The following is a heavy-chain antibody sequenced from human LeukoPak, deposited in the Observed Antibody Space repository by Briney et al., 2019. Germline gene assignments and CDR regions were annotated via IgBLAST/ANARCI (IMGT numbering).Heavy chain of an antibody. D-gene: IGHD3-22*01. CDR3: ARDRMFFDSSGYQEYCFDY. CDR2: IYTSGST. CDR1: GGSISSYY. Sequence: SETLSLTCTVSGGSISSYYWSWIRQPAGKGLEWIGRIYTSGSTNYNPSLKSRVTISVDKSKNQFSLKLSSVTAADTAVYYCARDRMFFDSSGYQEYCFDYRGQGTLVTVSS. V-gene: IGHV4-4*07. J-gene: IGHJ4*02.